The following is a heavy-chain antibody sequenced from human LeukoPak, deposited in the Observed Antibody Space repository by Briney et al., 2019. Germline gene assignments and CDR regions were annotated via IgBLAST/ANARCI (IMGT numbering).Heavy chain of an antibody. J-gene: IGHJ4*02. CDR3: ARQERYFDWLEGDN. V-gene: IGHV4-59*01. Sequence: SETLSLICAVSGGPISGYYWSWIRQPPGKGLEWIGYMYSTGSAKYNPSLKSRVTISLDTSKNQFSLNLSSVTAADTAVYYCARQERYFDWLEGDNWGQGTLVTVPS. D-gene: IGHD3-9*01. CDR2: MYSTGSA. CDR1: GGPISGYY.